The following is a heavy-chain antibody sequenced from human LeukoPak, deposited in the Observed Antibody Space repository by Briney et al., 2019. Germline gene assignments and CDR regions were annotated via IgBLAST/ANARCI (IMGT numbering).Heavy chain of an antibody. Sequence: PGGSLRLSCAASGFTFSSYAMSWVRQATGKGLEWVSAISGSGGSTYYADSVKGRFTISRDNSKNTLYLQMNSLRAEDTAVYYCAKMGDGSGTYPPSYYFDYWGQGTLVTVSS. D-gene: IGHD3-10*01. J-gene: IGHJ4*02. V-gene: IGHV3-23*01. CDR1: GFTFSSYA. CDR3: AKMGDGSGTYPPSYYFDY. CDR2: ISGSGGST.